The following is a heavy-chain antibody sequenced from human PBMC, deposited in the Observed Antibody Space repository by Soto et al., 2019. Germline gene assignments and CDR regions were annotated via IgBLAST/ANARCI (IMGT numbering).Heavy chain of an antibody. V-gene: IGHV3-74*01. CDR1: GFTFSSYG. J-gene: IGHJ5*01. D-gene: IGHD3-22*01. Sequence: GGSLRLSCAASGFTFSSYGMYWVRQAPGEGLLWVSRINNYGNSGSYADSVKGRFTISRDNAENTLFLQMNSLRAEDTAVYYCVRVNDTGGYYLFDSWGQGTLVTVSS. CDR2: INNYGNSG. CDR3: VRVNDTGGYYLFDS.